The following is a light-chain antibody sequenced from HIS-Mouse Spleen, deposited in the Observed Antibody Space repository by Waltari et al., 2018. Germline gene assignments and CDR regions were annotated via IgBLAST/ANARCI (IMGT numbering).Light chain of an antibody. CDR3: SSYTSSSTLGRV. Sequence: QSALTQPASVSGSPGQSITISCTGTSSDVGGYNYVPWYQQHPGKAPKLMIYDVSNRPSGVSNRFSGSKSGNTASLTISGLQAEDEADYYCSSYTSSSTLGRVFGGGTKLIVL. J-gene: IGLJ3*02. CDR2: DVS. CDR1: SSDVGGYNY. V-gene: IGLV2-14*03.